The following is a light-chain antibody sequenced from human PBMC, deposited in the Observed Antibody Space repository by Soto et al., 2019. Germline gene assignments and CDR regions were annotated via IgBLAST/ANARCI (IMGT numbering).Light chain of an antibody. J-gene: IGKJ4*01. Sequence: EIVLTQSPGTLSLSPGERATLSCRASQSVRTSYFAWYQQKPGQAPRLLIFGASSRATGIPDRFSGSGSGTDFTLTISRLEPEDFALYYCQHYCNSPLTFGGGTKVGIK. CDR2: GAS. V-gene: IGKV3-20*01. CDR3: QHYCNSPLT. CDR1: QSVRTSY.